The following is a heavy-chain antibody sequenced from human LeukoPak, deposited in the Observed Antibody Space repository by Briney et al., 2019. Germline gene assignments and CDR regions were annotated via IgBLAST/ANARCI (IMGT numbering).Heavy chain of an antibody. J-gene: IGHJ5*02. D-gene: IGHD1-7*01. CDR3: ARRPLHSQNYFDP. CDR2: IFPGDSDT. CDR1: GDRFTSLW. Sequence: ESPKNTCNAYGDRFTSLWVAWVCQKHVKGLAMMGIIFPGDSDTRYSPSFAGQVSISVDRSTATAYLHWTSLKASDTAIYYCARRPLHSQNYFDPWGQGTLVTVSP. V-gene: IGHV5-51*01.